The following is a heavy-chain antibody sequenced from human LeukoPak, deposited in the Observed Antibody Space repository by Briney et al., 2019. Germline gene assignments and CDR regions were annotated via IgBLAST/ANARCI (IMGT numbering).Heavy chain of an antibody. CDR2: IYSSGST. J-gene: IGHJ5*02. V-gene: IGHV4-4*07. Sequence: PSETLSPTCTVSGGSISGYYWSWIRQPAGKGLEWIGRIYSSGSTNYNPSLKSRVTMSIDTSKNQFSLKLSSVTAADTAVYYCARDRGFSASYNWFDPWGQGTLVTVSS. CDR1: GGSISGYY. CDR3: ARDRGFSASYNWFDP. D-gene: IGHD3-10*01.